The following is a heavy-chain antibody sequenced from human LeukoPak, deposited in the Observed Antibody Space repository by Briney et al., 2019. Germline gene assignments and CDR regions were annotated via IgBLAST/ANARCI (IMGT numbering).Heavy chain of an antibody. D-gene: IGHD3-3*01. CDR2: IYSGGST. V-gene: IGHV3-53*01. CDR1: RFTFSSSA. J-gene: IGHJ4*02. CDR3: ARAIFGVVSFDY. Sequence: GGSLRLSCAASRFTFSSSAMSWVRQAPGKGLEWVSVIYSGGSTYYADSVKGRFTISRDNSKNTLYLQMNGLRAEDTAVYYCARAIFGVVSFDYWGQGTLVTVSS.